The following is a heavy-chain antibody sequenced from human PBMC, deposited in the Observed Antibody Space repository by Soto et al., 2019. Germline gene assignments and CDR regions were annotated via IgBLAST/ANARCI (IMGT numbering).Heavy chain of an antibody. CDR2: IIPILGTA. J-gene: IGHJ6*02. Sequence: QVQLVQSGAEVKKPGSSVKVSCKASVGTFSSYAISWVRQAPGQGLEWMGGIIPILGTANYAQKFQGRVTITADESTRTDYMELSSLRSEDTAVYYCAREGCIAAADVWGQGTTVTVSS. V-gene: IGHV1-69*01. D-gene: IGHD6-13*01. CDR3: AREGCIAAADV. CDR1: VGTFSSYA.